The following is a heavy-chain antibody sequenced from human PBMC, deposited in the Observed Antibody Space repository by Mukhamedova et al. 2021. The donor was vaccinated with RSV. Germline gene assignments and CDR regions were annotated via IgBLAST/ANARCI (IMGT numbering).Heavy chain of an antibody. CDR2: IIPILGIA. J-gene: IGHJ6*03. D-gene: IGHD2-2*01. CDR3: ASTFRDIVVVPAAQYYYYMDV. Sequence: GGIIPILGIANYAQKFQGRVTITADESTSTAYMELSSLRSEDTAVYYCASTFRDIVVVPAAQYYYYMDVWGQGTTVTVSS. V-gene: IGHV1-69*10.